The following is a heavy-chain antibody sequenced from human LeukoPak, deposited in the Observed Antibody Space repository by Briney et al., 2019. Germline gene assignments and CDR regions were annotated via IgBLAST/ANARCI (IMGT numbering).Heavy chain of an antibody. CDR1: GFNFGSYV. V-gene: IGHV3-23*01. D-gene: IGHD4-17*01. J-gene: IGHJ4*02. CDR3: AKDIVDYEFDY. Sequence: GGSLRLSCVGTGFNFGSYVMSWVRQAPGKGLEWVSVISGSGHSTYYAESVKGRFTISRDNSKNTLYLQINSLRAEDTAVYYCAKDIVDYEFDYWGQGTLVTVSS. CDR2: ISGSGHST.